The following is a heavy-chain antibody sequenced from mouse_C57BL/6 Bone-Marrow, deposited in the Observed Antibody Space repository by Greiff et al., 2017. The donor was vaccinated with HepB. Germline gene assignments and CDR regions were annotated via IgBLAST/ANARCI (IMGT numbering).Heavy chain of an antibody. CDR3: ARRDYYYGSDWYCDV. CDR1: GFTFSDYG. V-gene: IGHV5-17*01. D-gene: IGHD1-1*01. Sequence: EVQVVESGGGLVKPGGSLKLSCAASGFTFSDYGMHWVRQAPEKGLEWVAYISSGSSTIYYADTVKGRFTISRDNAKNTLFLQMTSLRSEDTAMYYCARRDYYYGSDWYCDVWGTGTTVTVSS. CDR2: ISSGSSTI. J-gene: IGHJ1*03.